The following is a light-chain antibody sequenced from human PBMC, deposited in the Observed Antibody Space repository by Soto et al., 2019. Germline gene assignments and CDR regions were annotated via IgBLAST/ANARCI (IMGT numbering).Light chain of an antibody. CDR2: YDS. V-gene: IGLV3-21*01. Sequence: SYVLTQPPSVSVSPGNTARITCGGNNIGSQSVHCYQQKPGQAAVLVVFYDSVRPSGIPDRFSGSNSGNTATVSISSVEAGDEADYYCQVWDSSRDHAGVFVGGTPLTVL. CDR3: QVWDSSRDHAGV. J-gene: IGLJ2*01. CDR1: NIGSQS.